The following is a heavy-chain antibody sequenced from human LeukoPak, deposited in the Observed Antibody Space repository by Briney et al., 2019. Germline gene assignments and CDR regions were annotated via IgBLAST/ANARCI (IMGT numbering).Heavy chain of an antibody. CDR2: ISSSSSYI. D-gene: IGHD3-10*01. V-gene: IGHV3-21*01. J-gene: IGHJ4*02. CDR1: GFTFSSYS. Sequence: GGSLRLSCAASGFTFSSYSMNWIRQAPGKGLEWVSSISSSSSYIYYADSVKGRFTISRDNAKNSLYLQMNSLRAEDTAVYYCARGSGKGIDYWGQGTLVTVSS. CDR3: ARGSGKGIDY.